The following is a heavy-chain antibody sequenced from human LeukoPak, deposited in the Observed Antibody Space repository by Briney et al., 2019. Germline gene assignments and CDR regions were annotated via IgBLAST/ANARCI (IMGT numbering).Heavy chain of an antibody. CDR2: IWYDGSNR. V-gene: IGHV3-33*01. Sequence: GGSLRLSCAASGFTFINYAMHWVRQAPGKGLEWVAVIWYDGSNRYYGDSVKGRFTISRDTSKNTLYLQMNSLRAEDTAVYYCAREFSVTVTTSGYWGQGTLVTVSS. J-gene: IGHJ4*02. CDR3: AREFSVTVTTSGY. CDR1: GFTFINYA. D-gene: IGHD4-17*01.